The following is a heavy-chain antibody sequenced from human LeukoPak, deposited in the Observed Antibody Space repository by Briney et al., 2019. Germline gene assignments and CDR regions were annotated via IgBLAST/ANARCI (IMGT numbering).Heavy chain of an antibody. D-gene: IGHD3-10*02. V-gene: IGHV4-59*01. CDR2: IYYSGST. Sequence: PSETLSLTCTVSGGSISSYYWSWIRQPPGKGLVWIGYIYYSGSTNYNPSLKSRVTISVDTSKNQFSLKLSSVTAADTAVYYCASMFGRDYWGQGTLVTVSS. J-gene: IGHJ4*02. CDR1: GGSISSYY. CDR3: ASMFGRDY.